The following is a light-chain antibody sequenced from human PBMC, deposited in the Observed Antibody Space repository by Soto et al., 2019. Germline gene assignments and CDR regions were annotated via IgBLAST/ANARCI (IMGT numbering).Light chain of an antibody. CDR3: SSYAGSNNLV. J-gene: IGLJ2*01. Sequence: QSVLTQPPSASGSPGQSVAISCTGTNSDIGNYNFVSWYQQHPGKAPKLMIYEVNKRPSGVPDRFSGSKSGNTASLTVSGLQAEDEAYYYCSSYAGSNNLVFGGGTKLTVL. CDR1: NSDIGNYNF. CDR2: EVN. V-gene: IGLV2-8*01.